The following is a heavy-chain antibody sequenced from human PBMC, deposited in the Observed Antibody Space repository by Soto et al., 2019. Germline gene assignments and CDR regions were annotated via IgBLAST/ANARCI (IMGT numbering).Heavy chain of an antibody. D-gene: IGHD6-19*01. CDR1: GFTFSSYW. V-gene: IGHV3-7*03. Sequence: PGGSLRLSCAASGFTFSSYWMSWVRQAPGKGLEWVANIKQDGSEKYYVDSVKGRFTISRDNAKNSLYLQMNSLRAEDTAVYYCARVESSGWYYYYYGMDVWGQGTTVTVSS. CDR3: ARVESSGWYYYYYGMDV. J-gene: IGHJ6*02. CDR2: IKQDGSEK.